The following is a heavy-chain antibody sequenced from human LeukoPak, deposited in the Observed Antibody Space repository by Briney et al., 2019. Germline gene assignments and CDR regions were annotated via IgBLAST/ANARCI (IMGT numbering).Heavy chain of an antibody. Sequence: GGSLRLSCAASGFTFSSYGMHWVRQAPGKGLEWVAVISYDGSNKYYADSVKGRFTISRDNSKNTLYLQMNSLRAEDTAVYYCARAFGVVSYFDYWGQGTLVTVSS. J-gene: IGHJ4*02. CDR3: ARAFGVVSYFDY. CDR1: GFTFSSYG. CDR2: ISYDGSNK. D-gene: IGHD3-16*01. V-gene: IGHV3-30*19.